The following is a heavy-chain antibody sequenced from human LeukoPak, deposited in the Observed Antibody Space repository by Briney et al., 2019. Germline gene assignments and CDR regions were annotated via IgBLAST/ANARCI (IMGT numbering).Heavy chain of an antibody. V-gene: IGHV3-48*01. CDR3: ARDENYSFDY. Sequence: PGGSLRPSCAASGFTFSSYSMNWIRQAPGKGLEWVSYIGTSSGTIYYADSVKGRFTISRDNAKNSLCLHMNSLRAEDTAVYFCARDENYSFDYWGQGTLVTVSS. J-gene: IGHJ4*02. CDR1: GFTFSSYS. CDR2: IGTSSGTI.